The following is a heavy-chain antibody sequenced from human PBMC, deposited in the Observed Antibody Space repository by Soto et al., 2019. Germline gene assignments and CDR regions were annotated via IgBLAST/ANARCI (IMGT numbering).Heavy chain of an antibody. CDR2: ISGSGGAT. V-gene: IGHV3-23*01. J-gene: IGHJ4*02. CDR1: GFSFGSYT. CDR3: AKAHIGAMAPFDS. D-gene: IGHD2-8*01. Sequence: HPGGSLRLSCAASGFSFGSYTMSWVRQAPGKTLEWVSTISGSGGATYYADSVKGRFTISRDNSKNTLYLQVNSLRAEDTAVYYCAKAHIGAMAPFDSWGQGTRVTVSS.